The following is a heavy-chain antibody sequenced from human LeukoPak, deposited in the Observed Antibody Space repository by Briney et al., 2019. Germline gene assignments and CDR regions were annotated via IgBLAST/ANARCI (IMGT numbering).Heavy chain of an antibody. CDR1: GGTFSSYA. CDR2: IIPIFGTA. CDR3: AREAGVGATVY. J-gene: IGHJ4*02. D-gene: IGHD1-26*01. Sequence: GASVKVSCKASGGTFSSYAISWVRQAPGQGLEWMGRIIPIFGTANYAQEFQGRVTITTDESTSTAYMELSSLRSEDTAVYYCAREAGVGATVYWGQGTLVTVSS. V-gene: IGHV1-69*05.